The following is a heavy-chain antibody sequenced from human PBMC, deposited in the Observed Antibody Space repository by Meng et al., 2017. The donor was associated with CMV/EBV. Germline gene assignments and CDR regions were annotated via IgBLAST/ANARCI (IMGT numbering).Heavy chain of an antibody. D-gene: IGHD5-18*01. J-gene: IGHJ4*02. CDR3: ARESNVDTAMVDS. V-gene: IGHV1-2*02. CDR1: GYAFTGYC. CDR2: INPNSGGT. Sequence: KASGYAFTGYCLHWVRQAPGQGLEWMGWINPNSGGTIYAQKFQGRVTMTRDTSISTAYMELSRLRSDDTAVYYCARESNVDTAMVDSWGQGTLVTVSS.